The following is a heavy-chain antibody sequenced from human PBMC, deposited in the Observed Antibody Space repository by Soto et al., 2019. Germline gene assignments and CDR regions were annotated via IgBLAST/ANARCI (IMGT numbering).Heavy chain of an antibody. J-gene: IGHJ5*02. Sequence: QVQLQGSGPGLVRPSETLSLTCTVSGASISTNHHNWAWVRQPPGKGLEWMGNIHYRGDTYFNPSLGSRLSMSVDTSKNQFSLKLTSVTAADTAVYYCARLPTGYPNCFDPWGQGTLVTVSS. CDR3: ARLPTGYPNCFDP. V-gene: IGHV4-39*01. D-gene: IGHD3-9*01. CDR1: GASISTNHHN. CDR2: IHYRGDT.